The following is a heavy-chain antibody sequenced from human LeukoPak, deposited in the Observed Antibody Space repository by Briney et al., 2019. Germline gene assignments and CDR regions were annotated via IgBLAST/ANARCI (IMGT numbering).Heavy chain of an antibody. J-gene: IGHJ4*02. V-gene: IGHV4-59*01. Sequence: SETLSLTCTVSGGSISSYYWSWIRQPPGKGLEWIGYIYYSGSTNYNPSLKSRVTISVDTSKNQFSLKLSSVTAADTAVYYCARTYSSSWYIPEVWGQGTLVTVSS. CDR2: IYYSGST. CDR3: ARTYSSSWYIPEV. D-gene: IGHD6-13*01. CDR1: GGSISSYY.